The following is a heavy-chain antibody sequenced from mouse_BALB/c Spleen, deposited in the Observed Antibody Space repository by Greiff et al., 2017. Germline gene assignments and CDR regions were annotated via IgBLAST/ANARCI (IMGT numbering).Heavy chain of an antibody. J-gene: IGHJ4*01. CDR2: ISSGGST. V-gene: IGHV5-6-5*01. CDR3: ARSRYAYAMDY. Sequence: EVQLQESGGGLVKPGGSLKLSCAASGFTFSSYAMSWVRQTPEKRLEWVASISSGGSTYYPDSVKGRFTISRDNARNILYLQMSSLRSEDTAMYYCARSRYAYAMDYWGQGTSVTVSS. D-gene: IGHD2-14*01. CDR1: GFTFSSYA.